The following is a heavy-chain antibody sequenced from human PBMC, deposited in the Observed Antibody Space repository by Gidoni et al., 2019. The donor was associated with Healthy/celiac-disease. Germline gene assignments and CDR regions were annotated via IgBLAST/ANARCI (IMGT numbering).Heavy chain of an antibody. CDR2: ISSSSSYT. D-gene: IGHD6-13*01. CDR3: ARGGDIAAAGTYYYYYGMDV. Sequence: QVQLVESGGGLVKPGGSLRLSCAASGFTFSDYYISWIRQAPGKGPEWVAYISSSSSYTNYADSVKGRFTISRDNAKNALYLQMNSLRAEDTAVYYCARGGDIAAAGTYYYYYGMDVWGQGTTVTVSS. CDR1: GFTFSDYY. J-gene: IGHJ6*02. V-gene: IGHV3-11*05.